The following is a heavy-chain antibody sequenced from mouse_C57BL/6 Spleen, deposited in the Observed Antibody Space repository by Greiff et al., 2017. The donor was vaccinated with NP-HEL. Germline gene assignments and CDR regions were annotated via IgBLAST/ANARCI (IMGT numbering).Heavy chain of an antibody. V-gene: IGHV1-15*01. D-gene: IGHD1-1*01. J-gene: IGHJ1*03. CDR2: IDPETGGT. Sequence: QVQLQQSGAELVRPGASVTLSCKASGYTFTDYEMHWVKQTPVHGLEWIGAIDPETGGTAYNQKFKGKAILTADKSSSTAYMELRSLTSEDSAVYYCTRTVITTVVAHWCFDVWGTGTTVTVSS. CDR3: TRTVITTVVAHWCFDV. CDR1: GYTFTDYE.